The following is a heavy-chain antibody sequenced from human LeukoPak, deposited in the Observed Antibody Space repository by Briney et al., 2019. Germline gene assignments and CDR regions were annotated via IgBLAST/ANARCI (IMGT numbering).Heavy chain of an antibody. V-gene: IGHV3-23*01. J-gene: IGHJ4*02. Sequence: GGSLRLSCAASGFTFSSYGMSWVRQAPGKGLEWVSAISGSGGSTYYADSVKGRFTISRDNSKNTLYLQMNSLRAEDTAVYYCAKSRPVYYGSGSYYLNPFDSWGQGTLVTVSS. CDR1: GFTFSSYG. D-gene: IGHD3-10*01. CDR3: AKSRPVYYGSGSYYLNPFDS. CDR2: ISGSGGST.